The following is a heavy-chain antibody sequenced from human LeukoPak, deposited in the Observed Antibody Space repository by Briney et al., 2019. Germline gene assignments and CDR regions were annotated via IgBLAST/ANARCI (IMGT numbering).Heavy chain of an antibody. J-gene: IGHJ4*02. CDR2: IWSDSAEI. CDR1: GFIFSRYT. D-gene: IGHD3-3*02. Sequence: GGSLRLSCAASGFIFSRYTINWVRQAPGKGLEWVSSIWSDSAEIHYADSVKGRFTISRDNAKDSLYLQMNSLRAEDSAVYYCARDFFHSDISRPFDYWGQGTLVTVSS. CDR3: ARDFFHSDISRPFDY. V-gene: IGHV3-21*01.